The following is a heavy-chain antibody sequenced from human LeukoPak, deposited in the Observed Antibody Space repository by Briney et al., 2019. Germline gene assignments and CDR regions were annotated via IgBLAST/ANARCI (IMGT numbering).Heavy chain of an antibody. CDR2: ISGSGDST. V-gene: IGHV3-23*01. J-gene: IGHJ5*02. D-gene: IGHD3-22*01. CDR1: GFTFSSYS. Sequence: GGSLRLSCAASGFTFSSYSMSWVRQAPGKGLEWVSGISGSGDSTHNAGSVKGRFTISRDNSKSTLYLQMNSLRAEDTAVYFCAKSPTGHYYDSSGRNNWFDPWGQGTLVTVSS. CDR3: AKSPTGHYYDSSGRNNWFDP.